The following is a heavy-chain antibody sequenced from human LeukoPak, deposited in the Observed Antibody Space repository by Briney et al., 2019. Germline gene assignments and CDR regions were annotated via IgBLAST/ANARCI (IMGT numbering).Heavy chain of an antibody. J-gene: IGHJ4*02. D-gene: IGHD1-14*01. V-gene: IGHV1-8*03. CDR3: ARTLPGGVVDY. Sequence: ASVKVSCKASGYTFTGYYMHWVRQAPGQGLEWTGWMNPNSGNTGYAQKFQGRVTITRDSSKGTAYMELSSLRSGDTAVYYCARTLPGGVVDYWGQGTLVTVSS. CDR2: MNPNSGNT. CDR1: GYTFTGYY.